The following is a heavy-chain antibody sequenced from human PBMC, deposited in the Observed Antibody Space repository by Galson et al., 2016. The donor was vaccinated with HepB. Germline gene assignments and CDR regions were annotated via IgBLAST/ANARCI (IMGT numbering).Heavy chain of an antibody. CDR2: TNTDGSDT. D-gene: IGHD1-26*01. Sequence: SPRLSCAASGFTFSSYWMHWVRQVPGKGPVMVARTNTDGSDTGYADSVKGRFTISRDNAKNTLYLQMNTLRAEDTAVYYCARDYLTYTGSDLYSWGQGTLVTVSS. CDR3: ARDYLTYTGSDLYS. CDR1: GFTFSSYW. V-gene: IGHV3-74*01. J-gene: IGHJ4*02.